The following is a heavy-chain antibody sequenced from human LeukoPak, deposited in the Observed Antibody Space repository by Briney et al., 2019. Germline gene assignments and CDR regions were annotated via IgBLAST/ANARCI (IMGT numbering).Heavy chain of an antibody. V-gene: IGHV3-23*01. D-gene: IGHD3-22*01. CDR3: AKDAKPYYYDSSGYYYAGAFDI. CDR2: ISGSGGST. J-gene: IGHJ3*02. Sequence: QAEGSLRLSCAASGFTFSSYAMSWVRQAPGKGLEWVSAISGSGGSTYYADSVKGRFTISRDNSKNTLHLQMNSLRAEDTAVYYCAKDAKPYYYDSSGYYYAGAFDIWGQGTMVTVSS. CDR1: GFTFSSYA.